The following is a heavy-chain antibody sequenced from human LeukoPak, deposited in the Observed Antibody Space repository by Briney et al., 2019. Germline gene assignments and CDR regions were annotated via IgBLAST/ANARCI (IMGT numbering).Heavy chain of an antibody. V-gene: IGHV4-38-2*02. CDR1: AYSISSGYY. J-gene: IGHJ4*02. Sequence: SETLSLTCTVSAYSISSGYYWGWIRQPPGKGLEWIGYIYYSGSPNYNPSLKSRVTISVDTSKNQFSLKLSSVTAADTAVYFCAGGSTMIRGAADYWGQGTLVTVSS. CDR3: AGGSTMIRGAADY. D-gene: IGHD3-10*01. CDR2: IYYSGSP.